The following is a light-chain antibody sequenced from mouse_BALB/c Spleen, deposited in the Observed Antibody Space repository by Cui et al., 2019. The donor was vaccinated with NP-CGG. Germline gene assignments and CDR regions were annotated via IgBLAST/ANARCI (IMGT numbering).Light chain of an antibody. J-gene: IGLJ1*01. V-gene: IGLV1*01. Sequence: QAVVTQESAPTTSPGETVTLTCRSSTGAVTTSNYANWVQEKPDHFFTGLIGGTNNRAPGVPARFSGSLIGDKAALIITGAQTEDEAIYFCALWYSNHWVFGGGTKLTVL. CDR1: TGAVTTSNY. CDR2: GTN. CDR3: ALWYSNHWV.